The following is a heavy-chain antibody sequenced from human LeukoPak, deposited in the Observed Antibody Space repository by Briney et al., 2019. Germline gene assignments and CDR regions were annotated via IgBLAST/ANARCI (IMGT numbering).Heavy chain of an antibody. J-gene: IGHJ4*02. V-gene: IGHV4-59*01. CDR2: FYYSGST. CDR3: ARKRTGDQGYYFDY. CDR1: GGSMSSYY. D-gene: IGHD1-1*01. Sequence: SETLSLTCTVSGGSMSSYYWSWIRQPPGKGLEWIGYFYYSGSTNYNPSLKTRVTISVDTSKNQFSLKVSSVTAADTAVYYCARKRTGDQGYYFDYWGQGTLVTVSS.